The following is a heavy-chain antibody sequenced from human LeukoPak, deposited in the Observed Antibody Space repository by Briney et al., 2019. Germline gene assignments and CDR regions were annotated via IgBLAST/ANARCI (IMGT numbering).Heavy chain of an antibody. J-gene: IGHJ4*02. D-gene: IGHD6-13*01. Sequence: TGGSLRLSCAASGFTFSSYGMHWVRQAPGRGLEWVAVIRYDGSNKYYADSVKGRFTIFRDNSKNTLYLQMNSLRAEDTAVYYCAKGSLGSWYYFDYWGQGTLVTVSS. V-gene: IGHV3-30*02. CDR3: AKGSLGSWYYFDY. CDR1: GFTFSSYG. CDR2: IRYDGSNK.